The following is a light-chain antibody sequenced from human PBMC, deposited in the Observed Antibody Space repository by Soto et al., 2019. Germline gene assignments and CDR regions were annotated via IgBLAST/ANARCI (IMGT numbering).Light chain of an antibody. Sequence: EIVTTQSPATLSVSPGERATLSCRASQSFRSNLAWYQQKPGQAPRLLIFAASTRATGVPARFSGSGSGTEFTLTISRLEPEDFAVYYCQQYGSSPRTFGQGTKVDI. V-gene: IGKV3-15*01. CDR1: QSFRSN. CDR3: QQYGSSPRT. J-gene: IGKJ1*01. CDR2: AAS.